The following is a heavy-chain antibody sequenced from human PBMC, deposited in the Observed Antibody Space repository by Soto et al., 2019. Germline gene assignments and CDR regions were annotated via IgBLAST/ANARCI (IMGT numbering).Heavy chain of an antibody. CDR3: ARMVGHYYGMDV. J-gene: IGHJ6*02. CDR2: IWDDGSDK. Sequence: QVQLVESGGGGVQPGGSLRLSCEASAFTFSTYGIHWVRQAPGKGLEWVAIIWDDGSDKYYGDSVKGRFTISRDNSKNTVYLQMNTLRAEDTAVYYCARMVGHYYGMDVWGRGTTVTVSS. V-gene: IGHV3-33*01. D-gene: IGHD2-15*01. CDR1: AFTFSTYG.